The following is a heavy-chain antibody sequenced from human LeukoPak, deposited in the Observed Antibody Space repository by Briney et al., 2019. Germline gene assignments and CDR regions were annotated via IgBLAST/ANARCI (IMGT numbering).Heavy chain of an antibody. CDR1: GFTFSSYG. CDR3: ARSATMIVVAIGGY. D-gene: IGHD3-22*01. V-gene: IGHV3-30*02. CDR2: IRYDGSNK. Sequence: GGSLRLSCAASGFTFSSYGMHWVRQAPGKGLEWVAFIRYDGSNKYYADSVKGRFTISRDNSKNTLYLQMNSLRAEDTAVYYCARSATMIVVAIGGYWGQGTLVTVSS. J-gene: IGHJ4*02.